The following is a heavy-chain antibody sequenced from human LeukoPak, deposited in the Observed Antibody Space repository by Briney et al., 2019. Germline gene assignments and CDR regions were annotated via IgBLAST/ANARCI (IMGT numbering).Heavy chain of an antibody. CDR1: GFTFSSYS. Sequence: GGSLRLSCAASGFTFSSYSMNWVRQAPGKGLEWVSSISSSSSYIYYADSVKGRFTISRDNAKNSLYLQMNSLRAEDTAVYYCARGGDNSNNWFGPWGQGTLVTVSS. D-gene: IGHD3-10*01. CDR2: ISSSSSYI. J-gene: IGHJ5*02. CDR3: ARGGDNSNNWFGP. V-gene: IGHV3-21*01.